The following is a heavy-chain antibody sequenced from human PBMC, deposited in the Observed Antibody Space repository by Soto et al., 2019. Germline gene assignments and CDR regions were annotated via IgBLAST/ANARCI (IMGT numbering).Heavy chain of an antibody. V-gene: IGHV4-61*01. Sequence: QVQLQESGPGLVKPSETLSLTCTVSGGSVSSGSYYWSWIRQPPGKGLEWIGYTYNSGSTDYNSSLKSRVTISMDTSKTQFSLWLTSVTAADTAVYYCARGYYGAVTFEYWGQGALVTVSS. CDR2: TYNSGST. CDR1: GGSVSSGSYY. J-gene: IGHJ4*02. D-gene: IGHD3-10*01. CDR3: ARGYYGAVTFEY.